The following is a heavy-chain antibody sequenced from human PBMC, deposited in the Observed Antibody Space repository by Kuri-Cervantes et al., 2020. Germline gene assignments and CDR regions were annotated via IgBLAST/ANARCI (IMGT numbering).Heavy chain of an antibody. Sequence: GESLKISCAASGFTFSSYWMSWVRQAPGKGLEWVANIKQDGSEKYYVDSVKGRFTISRDNAKNSLYLQMNSLRAEDTAVYYCARDSGWYGVSFDYWGQGTLVTVSS. CDR3: ARDSGWYGVSFDY. D-gene: IGHD6-19*01. J-gene: IGHJ4*02. CDR2: IKQDGSEK. CDR1: GFTFSSYW. V-gene: IGHV3-7*03.